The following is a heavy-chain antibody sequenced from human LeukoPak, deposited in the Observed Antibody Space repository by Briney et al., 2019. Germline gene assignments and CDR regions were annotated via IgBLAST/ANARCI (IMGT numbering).Heavy chain of an antibody. J-gene: IGHJ4*02. Sequence: GGSLRLSCAASGFTFSNYAMHWVRQAPGKGLEWVANIKQDGSEKYYVDSVKGRFTISRDNAKNSLYLQMNSLRAEDTAVYYCARGITMIVVAYYFDYWGQGTLVTVSS. D-gene: IGHD3-22*01. CDR1: GFTFSNYA. CDR2: IKQDGSEK. CDR3: ARGITMIVVAYYFDY. V-gene: IGHV3-7*01.